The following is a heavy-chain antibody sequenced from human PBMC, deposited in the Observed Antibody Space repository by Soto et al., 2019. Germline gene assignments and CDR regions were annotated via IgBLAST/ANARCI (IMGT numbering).Heavy chain of an antibody. CDR2: INPNSGGT. CDR1: GGTFSSYA. J-gene: IGHJ3*02. Sequence: ASVKVSCKASGGTFSSYAISRVRQAPGQGLEWMGWINPNSGGTNYAQKFQGWVTMTRDTSISTAYMELSRLRSDDTAVYYCAVAGRYYYDSSGYWDAFDIWGQGTMVTVSS. CDR3: AVAGRYYYDSSGYWDAFDI. D-gene: IGHD3-22*01. V-gene: IGHV1-2*04.